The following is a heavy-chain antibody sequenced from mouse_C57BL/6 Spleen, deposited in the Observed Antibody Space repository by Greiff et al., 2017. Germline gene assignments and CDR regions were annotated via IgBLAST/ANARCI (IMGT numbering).Heavy chain of an antibody. V-gene: IGHV1-80*01. CDR1: GYAFSSYW. Sequence: QVQLQQSGAELVKPGASVKISCKASGYAFSSYWMNWVKQRPGKGLEWIGQIYPGDGDTNYNGKFKGKATLTADKSSSTAYMQLSSLTSEDSAVYFCARSRSPYYFDYWGQGTTLTVSS. CDR2: IYPGDGDT. CDR3: ARSRSPYYFDY. J-gene: IGHJ2*01.